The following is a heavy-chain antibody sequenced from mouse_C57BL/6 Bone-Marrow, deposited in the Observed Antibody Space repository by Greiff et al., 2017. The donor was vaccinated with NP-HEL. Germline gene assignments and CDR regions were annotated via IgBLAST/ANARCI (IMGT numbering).Heavy chain of an antibody. V-gene: IGHV1-26*01. J-gene: IGHJ4*01. CDR1: GYTFTDYY. CDR2: INPNNGGT. CDR3: ASEGYCYFYYAMDY. D-gene: IGHD3-1*01. Sequence: VQLQQSGPELVKPGASVKISCKASGYTFTDYYMNWVKQSHGKSLEWIGDINPNNGGTSYNQKFKGKATLTVDKSSNTAYMELRSLTSEDSAVYYCASEGYCYFYYAMDYWGQGPSVTVSS.